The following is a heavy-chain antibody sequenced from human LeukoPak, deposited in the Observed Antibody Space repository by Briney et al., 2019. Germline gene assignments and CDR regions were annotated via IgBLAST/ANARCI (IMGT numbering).Heavy chain of an antibody. Sequence: SETLSLTCTVSGGSISSGGYYWSWIRQHPGKGLEWIGYIYYSGSTYYNPSLKSRVTISVDTSKNQFSLKLSSVTAADTAVYYCARGPYGSGSYYPFWGQGTLVTVSS. CDR2: IYYSGST. D-gene: IGHD3-10*01. CDR3: ARGPYGSGSYYPF. CDR1: GGSISSGGYY. V-gene: IGHV4-31*03. J-gene: IGHJ4*02.